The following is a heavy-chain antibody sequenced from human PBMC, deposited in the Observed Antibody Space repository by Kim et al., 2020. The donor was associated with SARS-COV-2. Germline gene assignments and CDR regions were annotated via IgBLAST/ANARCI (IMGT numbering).Heavy chain of an antibody. CDR3: ARDEAPDTGLFDY. J-gene: IGHJ4*02. CDR2: ISSSSSYI. V-gene: IGHV3-21*01. D-gene: IGHD3-10*01. CDR1: GFTFSSYS. Sequence: GGSLRLSCAASGFTFSSYSMNWVRQAPGKGLEWVSSISSSSSYIYYADSVKGRFTISRDNAKNSLYLQMNSLRAEDTAVYYCARDEAPDTGLFDYWGQGTLVTVSS.